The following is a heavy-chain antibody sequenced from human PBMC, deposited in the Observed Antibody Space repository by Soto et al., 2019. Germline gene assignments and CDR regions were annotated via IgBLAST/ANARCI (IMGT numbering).Heavy chain of an antibody. V-gene: IGHV6-1*01. CDR3: ARGLTWYASGSPSYGMDV. J-gene: IGHJ6*02. Sequence: SPTLSLACAISGDSVSSSNAAWNWIRQSPSRGLEWLGRTYFRSKWYNDFAVSVESRTIINPDPSKNQFSLQLNSVTPEDTAIYYCARGLTWYASGSPSYGMDVWGPGTTVTVSS. CDR2: TYFRSKWYN. CDR1: GDSVSSSNAA. D-gene: IGHD3-10*01.